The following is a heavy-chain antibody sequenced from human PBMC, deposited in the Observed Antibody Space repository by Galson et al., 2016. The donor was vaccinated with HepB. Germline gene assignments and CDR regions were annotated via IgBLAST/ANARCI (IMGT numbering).Heavy chain of an antibody. CDR1: GFTFSSYW. J-gene: IGHJ5*02. D-gene: IGHD6-13*01. V-gene: IGHV3-7*01. Sequence: SLRLSCAASGFTFSSYWMSWVRQAPGKGLEWVANIKQDGSEKYYVDSVKGRFTISRDNAKNSLFLQMNSLRAEDTAVYYCARDSRRKPYSSSQGGLLDAWGQGTLVTVSS. CDR2: IKQDGSEK. CDR3: ARDSRRKPYSSSQGGLLDA.